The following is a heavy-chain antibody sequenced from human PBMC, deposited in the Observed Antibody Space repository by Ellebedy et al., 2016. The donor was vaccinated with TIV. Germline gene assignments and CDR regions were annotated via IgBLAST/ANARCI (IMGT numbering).Heavy chain of an antibody. CDR1: GYTLTELS. Sequence: AASVKVSCKVSGYTLTELSIHWVRQAPGKGLEWMGGFDPEDGETIYAQKVQGRVTMTEDTSTDTAYMDLSSLRSEDTAVYYCVTDLEDGNYVRFFDLWGRGTLVTVSS. CDR2: FDPEDGET. J-gene: IGHJ2*01. CDR3: VTDLEDGNYVRFFDL. V-gene: IGHV1-24*01. D-gene: IGHD3-16*01.